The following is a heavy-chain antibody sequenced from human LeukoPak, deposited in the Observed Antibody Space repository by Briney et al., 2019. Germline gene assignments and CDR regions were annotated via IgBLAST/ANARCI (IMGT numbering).Heavy chain of an antibody. V-gene: IGHV4-39*01. J-gene: IGHJ4*02. CDR3: ARHGWLRNAAYYFDY. D-gene: IGHD5-12*01. Sequence: SETLSLTCTVSGGSISSSSYYWGWIRQPPGKGLEWIGSIYYSGSTYYNPSLKSRVTISVDTSKNQFSLKLSSVTAADTAVYYCARHGWLRNAAYYFDYWGQGTLVTVSS. CDR1: GGSISSSSYY. CDR2: IYYSGST.